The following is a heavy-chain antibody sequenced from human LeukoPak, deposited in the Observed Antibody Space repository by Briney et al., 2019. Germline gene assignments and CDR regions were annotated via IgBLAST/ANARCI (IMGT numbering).Heavy chain of an antibody. J-gene: IGHJ4*02. CDR1: GFTFSSYW. V-gene: IGHV3-74*01. Sequence: GGSLSLSCAASGFTFSSYWMHWVRQAPGKGLVWVSRINSDGSATSYVDSVKGRFTISRDNAKNTLYLQMNSLRAEDTAVYYCAKDLSSIAAAGTVHWGQGTLVTVSS. CDR3: AKDLSSIAAAGTVH. D-gene: IGHD6-13*01. CDR2: INSDGSAT.